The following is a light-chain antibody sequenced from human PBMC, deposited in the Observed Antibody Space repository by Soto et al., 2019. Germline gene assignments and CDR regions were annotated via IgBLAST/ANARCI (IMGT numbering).Light chain of an antibody. CDR1: IRDVGGFDY. Sequence: QSVLTQPASVSGSPGQSITISCTGSIRDVGGFDYVSWYQHHPGKAPKLIIYEVTKRPSRISTRFSASKSGNTASLTISGLQIEDEADYYCASYTTTSTLMVFGGGTKLTVL. CDR2: EVT. J-gene: IGLJ2*01. CDR3: ASYTTTSTLMV. V-gene: IGLV2-14*01.